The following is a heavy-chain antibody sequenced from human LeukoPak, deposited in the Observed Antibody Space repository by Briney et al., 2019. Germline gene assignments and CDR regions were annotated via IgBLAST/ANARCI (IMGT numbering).Heavy chain of an antibody. J-gene: IGHJ2*01. V-gene: IGHV4-4*02. CDR3: AKDRGDYGYFDL. CDR2: IYHSGST. CDR1: X. Sequence: XXSXVRXXXXXXXEXIGEIYHSGSTNYNPSLTSRVTISVDKSKNQFSLKLSSVTAADTAVYYCAKDRGDYGYFDLWGRGTLVTVSS. D-gene: IGHD4-17*01.